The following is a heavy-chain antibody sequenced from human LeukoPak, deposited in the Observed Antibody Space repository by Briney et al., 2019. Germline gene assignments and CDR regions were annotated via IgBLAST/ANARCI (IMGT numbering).Heavy chain of an antibody. V-gene: IGHV1-18*01. CDR2: ISAYNGNT. Sequence: ASVKVSCKTSGYTFTDYDITWVRQAPGQGLEWMGWISAYNGNTNYAQKLQGRVTMTTDTSTSTAYMELRSLRSDDTDVYYCARDYYGSGSYYPPARWGQGTLVTVSS. CDR1: GYTFTDYD. D-gene: IGHD3-10*01. J-gene: IGHJ4*02. CDR3: ARDYYGSGSYYPPAR.